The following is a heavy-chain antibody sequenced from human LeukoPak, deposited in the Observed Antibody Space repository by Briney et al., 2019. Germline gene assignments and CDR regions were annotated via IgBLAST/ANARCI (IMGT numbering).Heavy chain of an antibody. CDR3: ARMGLWFGEFLSYFDY. Sequence: GGSLRLSCAASGFTFDDYGMSWVRQAPGKRLEWVSGINWNGGSTGYADPVKGRFTISRDNAKNSLYLQMNSLRAEDTALYYCARMGLWFGEFLSYFDYWGQGTLVTVSS. D-gene: IGHD3-10*01. J-gene: IGHJ4*02. CDR2: INWNGGST. CDR1: GFTFDDYG. V-gene: IGHV3-20*04.